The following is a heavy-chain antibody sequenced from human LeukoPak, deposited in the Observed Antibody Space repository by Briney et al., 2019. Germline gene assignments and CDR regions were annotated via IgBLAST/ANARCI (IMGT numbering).Heavy chain of an antibody. CDR1: GFTFSSYT. J-gene: IGHJ4*02. CDR2: LSGSGGST. Sequence: PGRSLRLSCAASGFTFSSYTMSWVRQAPGKGLEWVPALSGSGGSTYYADSVKGRFTVSRDNSKNTLYLQMNSLRAEDTAVYYCAKDPRSLYSGSYYFDYWGQGTLVTVSS. V-gene: IGHV3-23*01. D-gene: IGHD1-26*01. CDR3: AKDPRSLYSGSYYFDY.